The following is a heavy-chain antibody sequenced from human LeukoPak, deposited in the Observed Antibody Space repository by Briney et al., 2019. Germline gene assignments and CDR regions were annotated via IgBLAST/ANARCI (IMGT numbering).Heavy chain of an antibody. Sequence: ASVRVSCKASGYTFTGYYMHWVRQAPGQGLEWMGRINPNSGGTNYAQKFQGRVTMTRDTSISTAHMELSRLRSDDTAVYYCARTSGSYLINQFDYGGRGTLVTVSS. V-gene: IGHV1-2*06. CDR3: ARTSGSYLINQFDY. CDR2: INPNSGGT. D-gene: IGHD1-26*01. CDR1: GYTFTGYY. J-gene: IGHJ4*02.